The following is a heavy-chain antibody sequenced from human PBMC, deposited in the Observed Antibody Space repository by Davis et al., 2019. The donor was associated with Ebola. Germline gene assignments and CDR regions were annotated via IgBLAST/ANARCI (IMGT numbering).Heavy chain of an antibody. V-gene: IGHV3-30-3*01. CDR2: ISYDGSNK. D-gene: IGHD5-24*01. Sequence: GGSLRLSCAASGFTFSSYAMHWVRQAPGKGLEWVAVISYDGSNKYYADSVKGRFTISRDNAKNSLYLQMNSLRAEDTATYYCARNFRWDYWGRGTLVTVS. CDR1: GFTFSSYA. CDR3: ARNFRWDY. J-gene: IGHJ4*02.